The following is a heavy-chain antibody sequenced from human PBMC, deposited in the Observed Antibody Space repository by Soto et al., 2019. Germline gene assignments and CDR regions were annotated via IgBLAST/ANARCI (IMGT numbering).Heavy chain of an antibody. J-gene: IGHJ6*02. CDR2: ISPYTGNT. V-gene: IGHV1-18*01. CDR1: GYIFVNYG. Sequence: QVQLVQSGDEVKKPGASVKVSCKASGYIFVNYGIAWVRQAPRQGLEWMGWISPYTGNTHSASKVQGRLTMTTDTSTITAYRDLGSLTSDDTAVYYCVMEDNYVTPTPQDVWGQGTTVTDSS. CDR3: VMEDNYVTPTPQDV. D-gene: IGHD3-16*01.